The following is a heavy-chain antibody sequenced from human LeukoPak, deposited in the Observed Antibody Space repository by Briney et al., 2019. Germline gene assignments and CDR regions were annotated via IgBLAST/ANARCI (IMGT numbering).Heavy chain of an antibody. Sequence: ASVKVSCKASGYTFTIYDINWVRQATGQGLEWMGWMNPNSGNTGYAQKFQGRVTMTRNTSISTAYMELSSLRSEDTAVYYCARTFHYYGSGSYYNLVYWGQGTLVTVSS. V-gene: IGHV1-8*01. CDR3: ARTFHYYGSGSYYNLVY. CDR2: MNPNSGNT. CDR1: GYTFTIYD. J-gene: IGHJ4*02. D-gene: IGHD3-10*01.